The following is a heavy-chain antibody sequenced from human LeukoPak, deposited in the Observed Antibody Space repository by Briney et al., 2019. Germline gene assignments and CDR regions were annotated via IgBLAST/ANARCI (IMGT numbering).Heavy chain of an antibody. J-gene: IGHJ4*02. V-gene: IGHV4-4*09. Sequence: SETLSLTCTVSGASISNNYWSWIRQPPGRRPEWIRYIYSSGTTKYNPSLQSRVTISIDTSKNQFSLKLMSMTAADTAVYFCARLLPSRPDFYFDYWGQGTLVTVSS. CDR3: ARLLPSRPDFYFDY. D-gene: IGHD6-6*01. CDR1: GASISNNY. CDR2: IYSSGTT.